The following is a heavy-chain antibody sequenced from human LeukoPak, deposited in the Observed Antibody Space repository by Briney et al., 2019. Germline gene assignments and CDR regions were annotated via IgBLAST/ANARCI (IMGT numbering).Heavy chain of an antibody. CDR2: IDPSDSYT. CDR1: GYSFTTYW. J-gene: IGHJ4*02. Sequence: GESLKISCKGSGYSFTTYWISWVRQVPGKGLEWMGKIDPSDSYTKYSPSFQGHVTISSDKSISTAYLQWSSPKASDTAMYYCARRTGGSSIRYFDYWGQGTQVTVSS. D-gene: IGHD2-15*01. CDR3: ARRTGGSSIRYFDY. V-gene: IGHV5-10-1*01.